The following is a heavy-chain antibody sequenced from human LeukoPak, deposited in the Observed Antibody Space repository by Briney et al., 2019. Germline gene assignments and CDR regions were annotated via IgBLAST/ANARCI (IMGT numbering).Heavy chain of an antibody. CDR2: ISSSSSYI. D-gene: IGHD4-11*01. CDR1: GFTFSSYS. V-gene: IGHV3-21*01. J-gene: IGHJ6*04. CDR3: ARGGDDYSITGAYYYYGMDV. Sequence: GGSLRLSCAASGFTFSSYSMNWVRQAPGKGLEWVSSISSSSSYIYYADSVKGRFTISRDNAKNSLYLQMNSLRAEDTAVYYCARGGDDYSITGAYYYYGMDVWGKGTTVTVSS.